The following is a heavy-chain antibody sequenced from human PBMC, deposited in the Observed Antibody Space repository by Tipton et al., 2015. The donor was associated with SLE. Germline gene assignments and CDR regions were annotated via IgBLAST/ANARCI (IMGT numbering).Heavy chain of an antibody. CDR1: GFTFSSYA. CDR3: ARGPYDYIWGSYRGYFDY. Sequence: SLRLSCAASGFTFSSYATHWVRQAPGKGLEWVAVISYDGSNKYYADSVKGRFTISRDNSKNTLYLQMNSLRAEDTAVYYCARGPYDYIWGSYRGYFDYWGQGTLVTVSS. D-gene: IGHD3-16*02. CDR2: ISYDGSNK. J-gene: IGHJ4*02. V-gene: IGHV3-30*04.